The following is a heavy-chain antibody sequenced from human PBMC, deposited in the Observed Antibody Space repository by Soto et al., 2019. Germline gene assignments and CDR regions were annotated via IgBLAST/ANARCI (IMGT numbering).Heavy chain of an antibody. CDR3: ARANVGPPGGGSWIMPFDF. D-gene: IGHD2-15*01. J-gene: IGHJ4*02. CDR1: GGSISSYY. Sequence: SETLSLTCTVSGGSISSYYWSWIRQSAGQGLEWIGRIYPGGSTNYNPPLKSRVTMSADTSKNQFSLRLTSVTAADTAVYYCARANVGPPGGGSWIMPFDFWGQGTLVTVSS. V-gene: IGHV4-4*07. CDR2: IYPGGST.